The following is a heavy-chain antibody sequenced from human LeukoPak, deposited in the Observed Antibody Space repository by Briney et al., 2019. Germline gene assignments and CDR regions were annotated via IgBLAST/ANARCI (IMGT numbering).Heavy chain of an antibody. Sequence: GGSLRLSCAASGFTFSNYSMNWVRQAPGKGLEWVSYISSSTSTIFYADSVKGRFTISRDNAKNSLYLQMNSLRVEDTAVYYCARDGGYSYGYLWGQGTLVTVSS. CDR1: GFTFSNYS. CDR3: ARDGGYSYGYL. V-gene: IGHV3-48*01. J-gene: IGHJ4*02. CDR2: ISSSTSTI. D-gene: IGHD5-18*01.